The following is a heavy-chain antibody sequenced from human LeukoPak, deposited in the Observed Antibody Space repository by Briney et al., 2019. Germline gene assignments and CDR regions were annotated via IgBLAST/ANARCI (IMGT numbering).Heavy chain of an antibody. CDR3: ASDHPDRYFDY. Sequence: ASVKLSCKAPGYTFTNYYLHWVRQAPGQGLEWVGIISPSGDSTIYAQKFQGRVTMTRDTSTSTVHMELSSLRSQDTAVYYCASDHPDRYFDYWGQGTLVTVSS. D-gene: IGHD1-14*01. CDR1: GYTFTNYY. V-gene: IGHV1-46*01. CDR2: ISPSGDST. J-gene: IGHJ4*02.